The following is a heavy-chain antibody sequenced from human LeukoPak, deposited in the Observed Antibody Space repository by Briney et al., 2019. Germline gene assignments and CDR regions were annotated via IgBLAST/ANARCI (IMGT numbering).Heavy chain of an antibody. Sequence: GGSLRLSCAASGFTFINYWMTWFRQAPGKGLEWVSYISSRSDTKYDADSVKGRFTTSRDNAKNSLYLQMNSLRDEDTAVYYCARRTPGDYYGMDLWGQGTTVTVSS. V-gene: IGHV3-48*02. CDR1: GFTFINYW. CDR3: ARRTPGDYYGMDL. J-gene: IGHJ6*02. CDR2: ISSRSDTK.